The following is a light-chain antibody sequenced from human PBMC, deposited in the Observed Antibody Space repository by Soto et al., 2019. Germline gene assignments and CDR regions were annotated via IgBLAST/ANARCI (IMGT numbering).Light chain of an antibody. CDR3: CSYSGTNYHYV. Sequence: QSVLTQPASVSGSPGQSITIACTGTSGVVGSYSHVSWYQQHPGKAPRLIIYEGSKRPSGVSHRFSASRSDKTASLTISGLQAEDEAAYYCCSYSGTNYHYVFGTGTKVTVL. V-gene: IGLV2-23*01. J-gene: IGLJ1*01. CDR1: SGVVGSYSH. CDR2: EGS.